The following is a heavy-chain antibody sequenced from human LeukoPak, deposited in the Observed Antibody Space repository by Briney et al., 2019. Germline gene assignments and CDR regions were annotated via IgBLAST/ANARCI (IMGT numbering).Heavy chain of an antibody. CDR3: AKRIQYSSSSAYFDY. J-gene: IGHJ4*02. CDR2: ISDSGVNT. V-gene: IGHV3-23*01. D-gene: IGHD6-6*01. Sequence: GGSLRLSCAASGFTFSSYSMNWVRQAPGKGLEWVSSISDSGVNTYYADSVKGRFTVSRDNSRNTLYLQMNSLRADDTAIYYCAKRIQYSSSSAYFDYWGQGTLVTVSS. CDR1: GFTFSSYS.